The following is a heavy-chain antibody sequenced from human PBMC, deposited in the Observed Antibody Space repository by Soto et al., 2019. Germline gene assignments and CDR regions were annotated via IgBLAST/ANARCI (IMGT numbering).Heavy chain of an antibody. D-gene: IGHD6-19*01. J-gene: IGHJ4*02. CDR1: GYTFTSYG. Sequence: QVQLVQSGAEVKKPGASVKVSCKASGYTFTSYGISWVRQAPGQGLEWMGWISAYNGNTNYAQKLQGRVTMITDTPTGTAYMELGSLRSDDTAVYDCARDSPYSSGRVSFDYWGQGTLVTVSS. V-gene: IGHV1-18*01. CDR3: ARDSPYSSGRVSFDY. CDR2: ISAYNGNT.